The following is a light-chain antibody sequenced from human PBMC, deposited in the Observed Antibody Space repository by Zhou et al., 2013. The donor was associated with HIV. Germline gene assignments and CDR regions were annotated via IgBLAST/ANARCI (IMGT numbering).Light chain of an antibody. Sequence: DIQMTQSPSSLSASVGDRVTITCRASQSISTYLNWYQQKPGKAPKLLIYDVSSLETGVPSRFSGRGSGTEFTFTINSLQPEDVATYYCQQHDILPYTFGLGTKAWRSN. CDR3: QQHDILPYT. CDR1: QSISTY. V-gene: IGKV1-33*01. J-gene: IGKJ2*01. CDR2: DVS.